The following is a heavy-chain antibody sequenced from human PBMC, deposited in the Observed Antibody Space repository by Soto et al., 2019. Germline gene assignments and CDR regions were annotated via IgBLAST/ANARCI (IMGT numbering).Heavy chain of an antibody. D-gene: IGHD3-22*01. Sequence: QVQLVESGGGVVQPGRSLRLSCAASGFTFSSYGMHWVRQAPGKGLEWVAVVSYDGSNRYYADSVKGRFTISRDNSKNTLYLQMNSLRAEDTAVYYCGKEWDTSAYYVTADYWGQGTLVTVSS. CDR3: GKEWDTSAYYVTADY. J-gene: IGHJ4*02. CDR2: VSYDGSNR. V-gene: IGHV3-30*18. CDR1: GFTFSSYG.